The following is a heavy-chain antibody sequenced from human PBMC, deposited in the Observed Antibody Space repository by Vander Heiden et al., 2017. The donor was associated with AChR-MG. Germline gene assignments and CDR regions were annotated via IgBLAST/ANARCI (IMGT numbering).Heavy chain of an antibody. CDR3: GKGGRYCSGGSCHSVNAFDV. CDR2: ISGSGGST. D-gene: IGHD2-15*01. J-gene: IGHJ3*01. Sequence: EVQLLESGGGLVQPGGSLRLSCPASGLIFSNYDMSWVRQAPGKGLEWVSVISGSGGSTYYADSVKGRFTISRDNSKNMLYVQMNSLRAEDTAVYYCGKGGRYCSGGSCHSVNAFDVWGQGTMVTVSS. V-gene: IGHV3-23*01. CDR1: GLIFSNYD.